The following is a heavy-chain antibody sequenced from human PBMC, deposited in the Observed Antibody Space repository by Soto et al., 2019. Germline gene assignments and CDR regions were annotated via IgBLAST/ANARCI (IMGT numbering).Heavy chain of an antibody. CDR1: GGSISSGGYY. D-gene: IGHD2-2*01. J-gene: IGHJ6*04. CDR2: IYYSGST. CDR3: ASIDCSSTSCRLDV. Sequence: SETLSLTCTVSGGSISSGGYYWSWIRQHPGKGLEWIGYIYYSGSTYYNPSLKSRVTISVDTSKNQFSLKLSSVTAAVTAVYYCASIDCSSTSCRLDVWGKGTTVTVSS. V-gene: IGHV4-31*03.